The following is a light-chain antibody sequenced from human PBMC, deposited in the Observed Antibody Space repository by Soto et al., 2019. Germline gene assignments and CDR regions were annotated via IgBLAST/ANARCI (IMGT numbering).Light chain of an antibody. V-gene: IGLV2-14*01. CDR1: RSDVGAYNY. CDR3: SSFTSRFTFV. J-gene: IGLJ1*01. Sequence: LAQPASVSGSPGQSIAISCTGTRSDVGAYNYVSWYQQHPGKVPKLMISEVTNRPSGVSDRFSGSKSGNTASLTISGLQAEDEADYYCSSFTSRFTFVFGTGTKV. CDR2: EVT.